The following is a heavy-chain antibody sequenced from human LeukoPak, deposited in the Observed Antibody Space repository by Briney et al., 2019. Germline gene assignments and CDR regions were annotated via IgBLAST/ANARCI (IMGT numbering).Heavy chain of an antibody. CDR2: IYYSGST. J-gene: IGHJ3*02. D-gene: IGHD2-2*01. Sequence: SETLSLTCTVSGGSISSYYWSWIRQPPGKGLEYIGYIYYSGSTNYNPSLKSRVTISIDTSKNQFSLKLSSVTAADTAVYYCAREGSVVPAAIEGRNDAFDIWGQGTMVTVSS. V-gene: IGHV4-59*12. CDR3: AREGSVVPAAIEGRNDAFDI. CDR1: GGSISSYY.